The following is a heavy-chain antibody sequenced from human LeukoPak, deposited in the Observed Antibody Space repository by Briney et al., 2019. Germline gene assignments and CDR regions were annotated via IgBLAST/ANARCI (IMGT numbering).Heavy chain of an antibody. V-gene: IGHV4-59*12. J-gene: IGHJ4*02. D-gene: IGHD1-1*01. CDR2: IYYSGST. CDR1: GGSISSYY. CDR3: ARGSLGPRLNV. Sequence: SETLSLTCTVSGGSISSYYWXWIRXPPXXXXEWIGYIYYSGSTNYNPSLKSRVTISVDTSKNQFSLKLSSVTAADTAVYYCARGSLGPRLNVWGQGTLVTVSS.